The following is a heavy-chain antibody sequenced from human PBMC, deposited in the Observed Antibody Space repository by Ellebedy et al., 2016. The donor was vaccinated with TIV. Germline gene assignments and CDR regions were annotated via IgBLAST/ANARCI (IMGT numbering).Heavy chain of an antibody. Sequence: PGGSLRLSCAASGLTFTNAWMYWVRQTPEKGLEWVGRIKSKTAGETTDYAPPVKGRFTISRDDSKDTLYLQMHSLKTEDTAVYYCTTDLAADVWGQGTTVTVSS. CDR2: IKSKTAGETT. CDR3: TTDLAADV. D-gene: IGHD6-13*01. V-gene: IGHV3-15*07. CDR1: GLTFTNAW. J-gene: IGHJ6*02.